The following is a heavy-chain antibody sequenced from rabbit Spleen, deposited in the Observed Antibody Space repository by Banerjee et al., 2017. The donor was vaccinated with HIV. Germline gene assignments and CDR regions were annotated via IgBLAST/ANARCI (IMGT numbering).Heavy chain of an antibody. CDR1: GFSFSSNA. J-gene: IGHJ4*01. D-gene: IGHD4-1*01. V-gene: IGHV1S40*01. Sequence: QSLEESGGDLVKPGASLTLTCTASGFSFSSNAMCWVRQAPGKGLEWIGYIEPIFGNTSYASWVNGRFTISSHNAQNTLYLQLNSLTAADTATYFCVRDTDSGGLHFVLWGPGTLVTVS. CDR3: VRDTDSGGLHFVL. CDR2: IEPIFGNT.